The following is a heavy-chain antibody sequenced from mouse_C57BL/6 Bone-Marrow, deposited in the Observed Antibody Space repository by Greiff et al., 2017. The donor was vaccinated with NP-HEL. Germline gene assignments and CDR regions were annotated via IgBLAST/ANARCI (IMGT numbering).Heavy chain of an antibody. CDR1: GYSFSSSW. CDR2: IYPGDGDT. CDR3: ARRATVDAMDY. J-gene: IGHJ4*01. V-gene: IGHV1-82*01. Sequence: QVQLQQSGPELVKPGASVKISCKASGYSFSSSWMNWVKQRPGKGLEWIGRIYPGDGDTNYNGKFKGKATLTADKSSSTAYMQLSSLTSEDSAVYFCARRATVDAMDYWGQGTSVTVSS. D-gene: IGHD1-1*01.